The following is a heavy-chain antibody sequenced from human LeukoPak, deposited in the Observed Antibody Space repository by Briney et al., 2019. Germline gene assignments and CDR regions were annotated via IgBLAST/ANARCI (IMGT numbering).Heavy chain of an antibody. D-gene: IGHD3-22*01. V-gene: IGHV4-34*01. CDR1: GGSFSGYY. CDR2: INHSGST. J-gene: IGHJ5*02. CDR3: ARASGHYDSSGYSINWFDP. Sequence: SETLSLTCAVYGGSFSGYYWSWIRQPPGKGLEWIGEINHSGSTNYNPSLKSRVTISVDTSKNQFSLKLSSVTAADTAVYYCARASGHYDSSGYSINWFDPWGQGTLVTVSS.